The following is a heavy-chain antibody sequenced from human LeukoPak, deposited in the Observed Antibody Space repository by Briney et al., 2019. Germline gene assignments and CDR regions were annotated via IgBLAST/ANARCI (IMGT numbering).Heavy chain of an antibody. CDR3: ARHQGSGYYSYYYMDV. Sequence: PSETLSLTCTVSDGSISSSSNYWGWIRQPPGQGLEWIGNIYYSGSTYYNPSLKSRVTISVDTSKNQFSLNLSSVTAADTAVYYCARHQGSGYYSYYYMDVWGKGTTVTVSS. D-gene: IGHD3-3*01. CDR1: DGSISSSSNY. V-gene: IGHV4-39*01. CDR2: IYYSGST. J-gene: IGHJ6*03.